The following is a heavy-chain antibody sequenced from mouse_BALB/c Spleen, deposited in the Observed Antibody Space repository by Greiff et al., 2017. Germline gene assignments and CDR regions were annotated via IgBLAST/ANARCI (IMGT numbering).Heavy chain of an antibody. CDR1: GYAFSSSW. J-gene: IGHJ2*01. V-gene: IGHV1-82*01. Sequence: VKLQESGPELVKPGASVKISCKASGYAFSSSWMNWVKQRPGQGLEWIGRIYPGDGDTNYNGKFKGKATLTADKSSSTAYMQLSSLTSVDSAVYFCARDKITTAGEDFDYWGQGTTLTVSS. CDR3: ARDKITTAGEDFDY. CDR2: IYPGDGDT. D-gene: IGHD1-2*01.